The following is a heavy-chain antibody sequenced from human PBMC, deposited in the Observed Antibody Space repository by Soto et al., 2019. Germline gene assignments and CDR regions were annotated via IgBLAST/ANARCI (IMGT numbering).Heavy chain of an antibody. CDR3: ARPFPDNTYYYYGMDV. CDR2: ISRSGDTT. CDR1: GFTFSSYA. D-gene: IGHD1-1*01. V-gene: IGHV3-23*01. Sequence: PXGSLRLSCAASGFTFSSYAMSWVRQAPGKGLEWVSTISRSGDTTYYADSVKGRFTVSRDNSKNALYLQLNSLRAEDTAVYYCARPFPDNTYYYYGMDVWGQGTTVTVSS. J-gene: IGHJ6*02.